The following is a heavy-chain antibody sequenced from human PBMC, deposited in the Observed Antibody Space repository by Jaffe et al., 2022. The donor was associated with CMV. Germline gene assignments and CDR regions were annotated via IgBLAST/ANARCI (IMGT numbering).Heavy chain of an antibody. D-gene: IGHD3-16*01. CDR3: AKHGFYVFDN. CDR1: GFTFSGHW. V-gene: IGHV3-7*03. CDR2: INQDESEK. J-gene: IGHJ4*02. Sequence: EVQLVESGGDLVQPGGSLRLSCAASGFTFSGHWMGWVRQAPGKGLEWVANINQDESEKLYVDSVKGRFTISRDNAQNSLYLQMNSLRAEDTAVYYCAKHGFYVFDNWGQGTLVTVSS.